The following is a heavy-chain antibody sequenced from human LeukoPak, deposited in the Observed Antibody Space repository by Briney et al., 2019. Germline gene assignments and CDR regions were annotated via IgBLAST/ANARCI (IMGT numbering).Heavy chain of an antibody. D-gene: IGHD3-22*01. Sequence: RGSLRLSCAASGFTFSSYGMHWVRHAPGNRLEWGAVISYDGSNKYYADSVKGRFTIYRDNSKNTLYLQMNSLRAEDTAVYYCAKDEYDSIRHSGMDVWGQGTRVTVSS. CDR3: AKDEYDSIRHSGMDV. J-gene: IGHJ6*01. CDR1: GFTFSSYG. V-gene: IGHV3-30*18. CDR2: ISYDGSNK.